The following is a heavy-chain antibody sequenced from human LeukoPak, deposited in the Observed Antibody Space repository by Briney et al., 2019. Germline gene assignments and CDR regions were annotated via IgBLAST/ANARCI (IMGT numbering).Heavy chain of an antibody. J-gene: IGHJ4*02. D-gene: IGHD2-15*01. CDR3: ARKPGGVAAHFDY. Sequence: SETLSLTCTVSGYSISSGYYWGWIRQPPGKGLEWIGSIYHSGSTYYNPSLKSRVTISVDTSKNQFPLKLSSVTAADTAVYYCARKPGGVAAHFDYWGQGTLVTVSS. CDR1: GYSISSGYY. V-gene: IGHV4-38-2*02. CDR2: IYHSGST.